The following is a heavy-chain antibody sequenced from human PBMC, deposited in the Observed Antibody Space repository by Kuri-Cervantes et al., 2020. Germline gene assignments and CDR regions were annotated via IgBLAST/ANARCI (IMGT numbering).Heavy chain of an antibody. J-gene: IGHJ4*02. V-gene: IGHV3-30*03. CDR3: ARGAYSSSWYGGYFDY. D-gene: IGHD6-13*01. CDR1: GFTFSSYG. Sequence: GESLKISCAASGFTFSSYGMHWVRQAPGKGLEWVAVISYDGSNKYYADSVKGRFTISRDNSKNTLYLQMNSLRAEDTAVYYCARGAYSSSWYGGYFDYWGQGTLVTVSS. CDR2: ISYDGSNK.